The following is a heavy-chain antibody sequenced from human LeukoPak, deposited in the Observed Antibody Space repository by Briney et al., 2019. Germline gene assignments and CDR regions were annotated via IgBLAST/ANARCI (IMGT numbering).Heavy chain of an antibody. J-gene: IGHJ5*02. V-gene: IGHV4-34*01. D-gene: IGHD6-13*01. Sequence: SETLSLTCAVYGGSFSGYYWSWIRQPPGKGLEWIGEINHSGSTNYNPSLKSRVTISVDTSKNQFSLKLSSVTAAETAVYYCARSTDPHSSSWYDWFDPWGQGTLVTVS. CDR1: GGSFSGYY. CDR2: INHSGST. CDR3: ARSTDPHSSSWYDWFDP.